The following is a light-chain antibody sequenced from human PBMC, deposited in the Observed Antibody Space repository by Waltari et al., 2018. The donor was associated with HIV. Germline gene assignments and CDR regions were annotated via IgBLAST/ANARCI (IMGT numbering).Light chain of an antibody. J-gene: IGKJ2*01. V-gene: IGKV3-11*01. CDR2: YAS. Sequence: EIVLTQSPATLSLSPGERATLSCRASQSVGTYLAWFQQTPGQAPRLLIYYASKRATGIPARFSGSGSGTEFTLTISSLEPEDFAVYYCQQRSDWPRYTFGQGTKLEI. CDR3: QQRSDWPRYT. CDR1: QSVGTY.